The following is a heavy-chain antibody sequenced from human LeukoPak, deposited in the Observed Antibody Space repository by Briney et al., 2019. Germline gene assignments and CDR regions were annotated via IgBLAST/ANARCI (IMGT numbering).Heavy chain of an antibody. CDR3: ARGSSNIAGRDNWFDS. J-gene: IGHJ5*01. Sequence: GGSLRLSCAASGFTFSSYSMNWVRQGPGKRLEWVSSISTSSSYIDYADSVKGRFTISRDNARKSLYLQMNSLRAEDTAVYYCARGSSNIAGRDNWFDSWGQGTLVTVSS. CDR2: ISTSSSYI. D-gene: IGHD6-6*01. CDR1: GFTFSSYS. V-gene: IGHV3-21*01.